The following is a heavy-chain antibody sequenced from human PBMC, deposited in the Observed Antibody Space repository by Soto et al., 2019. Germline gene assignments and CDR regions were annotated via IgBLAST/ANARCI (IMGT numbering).Heavy chain of an antibody. CDR3: TSTRAYPDY. CDR2: IKSKPDGGTT. V-gene: IGHV3-15*01. Sequence: EVQLVESGGGLVKPGGSLRLSCAASRFTFSNAWMSWVRQAPGRGLEWVGRIKSKPDGGTTDYAAPVKGRFTISRDDSENTLYLQMNSLKTEDTAVYYCTSTRAYPDYWGQGNLVTVSS. J-gene: IGHJ4*02. D-gene: IGHD4-17*01. CDR1: RFTFSNAW.